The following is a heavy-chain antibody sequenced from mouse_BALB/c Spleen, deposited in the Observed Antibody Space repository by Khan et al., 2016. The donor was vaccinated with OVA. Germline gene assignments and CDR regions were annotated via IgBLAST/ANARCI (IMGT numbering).Heavy chain of an antibody. J-gene: IGHJ4*01. V-gene: IGHV2-6-1*01. D-gene: IGHD2-10*01. CDR1: GFSLTNYG. Sequence: QVQLKQSGPGLVAPSQSLSITCTIPGFSLTNYGVHWVRQPPGKGLEWLVLMWSDGSATYNSALKSRLTISMDNSKSQVFLKMHSLQTDDTAMYFCARQPYYHYNVMDYWGQGTSVTVSS. CDR2: MWSDGSA. CDR3: ARQPYYHYNVMDY.